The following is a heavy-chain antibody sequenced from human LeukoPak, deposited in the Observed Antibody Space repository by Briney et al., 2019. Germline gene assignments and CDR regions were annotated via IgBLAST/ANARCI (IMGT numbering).Heavy chain of an antibody. Sequence: GGSLRLSCVASGFTFSRHWMSWVRQAPGKGLEWVANIKEDGSERFYVDSVKGRFTISRDNAKNSLYLQMNSLRAEDTAVYYCARGAGYRSTTSCSDYYYMDVWGKGTTVTVSS. CDR1: GFTFSRHW. CDR3: ARGAGYRSTTSCSDYYYMDV. CDR2: IKEDGSER. D-gene: IGHD2-2*01. V-gene: IGHV3-7*01. J-gene: IGHJ6*03.